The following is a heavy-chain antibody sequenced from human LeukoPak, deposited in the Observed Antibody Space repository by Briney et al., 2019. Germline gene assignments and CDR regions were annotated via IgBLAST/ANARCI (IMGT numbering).Heavy chain of an antibody. V-gene: IGHV3-33*01. CDR3: AREGGCSSAKCPFDY. Sequence: PGGSLRLSCAASGFTFSDYGIPWVRQAPGKGLEWVAVIWYDGNNKYYADSVKGRFTISRDNSKNMMYLQMNSLRAEDTAVYYCAREGGCSSAKCPFDYWGQGTLVTVPS. CDR1: GFTFSDYG. D-gene: IGHD2-2*01. CDR2: IWYDGNNK. J-gene: IGHJ4*02.